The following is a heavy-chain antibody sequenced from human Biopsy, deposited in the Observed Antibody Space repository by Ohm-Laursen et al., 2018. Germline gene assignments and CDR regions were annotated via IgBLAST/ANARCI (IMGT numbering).Heavy chain of an antibody. D-gene: IGHD2-2*02. J-gene: IGHJ4*02. CDR1: GFTFSNYA. Sequence: SLRLSCTASGFTFSNYAMSWVRQAPGKGLEWVSAISGSAGSTYYADSVKGRFTISRDSSKNTLYLLMNSLRAEDTAMYYCAKGGYCTTTSCYMDVDYWGQGTLVTVSS. V-gene: IGHV3-23*01. CDR2: ISGSAGST. CDR3: AKGGYCTTTSCYMDVDY.